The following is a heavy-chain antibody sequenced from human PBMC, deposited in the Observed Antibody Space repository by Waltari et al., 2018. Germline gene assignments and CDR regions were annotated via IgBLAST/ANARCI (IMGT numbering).Heavy chain of an antibody. V-gene: IGHV4-34*02. Sequence: QVQLQQWGAGLLKPSETLSLTCAVYGGSFSAYYWNWIRQSPGKGLEWIGEINQDGRTSYNPSLKSRVFISVDVSQNQFSLRMNSVTAADTAVHYCARKSGWYSRGNQRPSGGFFDSWGQGGLVTVSS. CDR3: ARKSGWYSRGNQRPSGGFFDS. J-gene: IGHJ4*02. CDR2: INQDGRT. CDR1: GGSFSAYY. D-gene: IGHD6-13*01.